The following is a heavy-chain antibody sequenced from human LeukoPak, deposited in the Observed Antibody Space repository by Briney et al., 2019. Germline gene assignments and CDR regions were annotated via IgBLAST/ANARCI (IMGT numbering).Heavy chain of an antibody. V-gene: IGHV3-64*01. D-gene: IGHD3-16*01. CDR3: ARDLGGSRGPYIPFSYMDV. Sequence: GGSLRLSCAASGFTFSFYAMHWVRQAPGKGLEYVSGISSNGGSTYYGNSVKGRFTISRDNSKNTLYLQMGSLRTEDMAVYYCARDLGGSRGPYIPFSYMDVWGKGTTVTISP. CDR2: ISSNGGST. CDR1: GFTFSFYA. J-gene: IGHJ6*04.